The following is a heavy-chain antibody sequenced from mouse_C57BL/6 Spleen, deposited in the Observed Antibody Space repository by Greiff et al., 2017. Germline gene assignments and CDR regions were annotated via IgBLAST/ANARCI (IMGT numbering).Heavy chain of an antibody. CDR3: ARDPSFITTVVGY. D-gene: IGHD1-1*01. CDR2: IYPGSGST. Sequence: QVHVKQPGAELVKPGASVKMSCKASGYTFTSYWITWVKQRPGQGLEWIGDIYPGSGSTNYNEKFKSKATLTVDTSSSTAYMQLSSLTSEDSAVYYCARDPSFITTVVGYWGQGTTLTVSS. V-gene: IGHV1-55*01. J-gene: IGHJ2*01. CDR1: GYTFTSYW.